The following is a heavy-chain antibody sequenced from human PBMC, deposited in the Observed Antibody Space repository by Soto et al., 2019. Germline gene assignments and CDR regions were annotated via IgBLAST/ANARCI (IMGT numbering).Heavy chain of an antibody. CDR3: AKAISGDHYYFDY. Sequence: GGSVRLSCAASGFTFSSYAMSWVRQAPGKGLEWVSAISGSGGSTYYADSVKGRFTISRDNSKNTLYLQMNSLRAEDTAVYYCAKAISGDHYYFDYWGQGTLVTVSS. CDR1: GFTFSSYA. CDR2: ISGSGGST. V-gene: IGHV3-23*01. J-gene: IGHJ4*02. D-gene: IGHD4-17*01.